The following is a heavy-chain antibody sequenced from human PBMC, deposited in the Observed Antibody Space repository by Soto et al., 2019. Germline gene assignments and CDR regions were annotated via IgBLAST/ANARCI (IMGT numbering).Heavy chain of an antibody. D-gene: IGHD4-17*01. V-gene: IGHV1-69*06. Sequence: ASVKVSCKASGGTFSSYAISWVRQAPGQGLEWMGGIIPIFGTANYAQKFQGRVTITADKSTSTAYMELSSLRSEDTAVYYCARRTTVTTGWFDPWGQGTMVTVSS. CDR2: IIPIFGTA. CDR3: ARRTTVTTGWFDP. CDR1: GGTFSSYA. J-gene: IGHJ5*02.